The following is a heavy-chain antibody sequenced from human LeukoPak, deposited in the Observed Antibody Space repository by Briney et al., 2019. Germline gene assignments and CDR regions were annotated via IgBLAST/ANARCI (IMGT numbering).Heavy chain of an antibody. Sequence: GGSLRLSCAASGFTFSSHNMNWVRQAPGKGLEWVSSISSSSSYINHADSVKGRFTISRDNAKNSLYLQMNSLRAEDTAVYYCARDWGAYESSGSHSPPVWGQGTTVTVSS. CDR3: ARDWGAYESSGSHSPPV. J-gene: IGHJ6*02. CDR2: ISSSSSYI. D-gene: IGHD3-10*01. CDR1: GFTFSSHN. V-gene: IGHV3-21*01.